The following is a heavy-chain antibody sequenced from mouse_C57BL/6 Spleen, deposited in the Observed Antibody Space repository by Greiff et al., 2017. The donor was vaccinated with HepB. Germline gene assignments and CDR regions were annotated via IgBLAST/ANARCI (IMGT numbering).Heavy chain of an antibody. J-gene: IGHJ3*01. D-gene: IGHD2-3*01. Sequence: QVQLQQPGAELVMPGASVKLSCKASGYTFTSYWMHWVKQRPGQGLEWIGGIDPSDSYTNYNQKFKGKSTLTVDKSSSTAYMQLSSLTSEDSAVYYCARRRGYDGYYSWFAYWGQGTLVTVSA. CDR3: ARRRGYDGYYSWFAY. V-gene: IGHV1-69*01. CDR2: IDPSDSYT. CDR1: GYTFTSYW.